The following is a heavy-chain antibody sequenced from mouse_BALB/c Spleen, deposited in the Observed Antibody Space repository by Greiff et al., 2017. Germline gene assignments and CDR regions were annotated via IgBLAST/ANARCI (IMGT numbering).Heavy chain of an antibody. D-gene: IGHD1-1*01. CDR1: GFSLTGYG. CDR3: AIYYGSSYLAMDY. Sequence: VKLKESGPGLVAPSQSLSITCTVSGFSLTGYGVNWVRQPPGKGLEWLGMIWGDGSTDYNSALKSRLSISKDNSKSQVFLKMNSLQTDDTARYYCAIYYGSSYLAMDYWGQGTSVTVSS. J-gene: IGHJ4*01. CDR2: IWGDGST. V-gene: IGHV2-6-7*01.